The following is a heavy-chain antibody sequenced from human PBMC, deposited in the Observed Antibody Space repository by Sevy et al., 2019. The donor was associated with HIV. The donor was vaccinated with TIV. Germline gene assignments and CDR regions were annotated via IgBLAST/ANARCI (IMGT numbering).Heavy chain of an antibody. CDR2: SSGTGDDT. CDR1: GFTFSSST. CDR3: ARRVSLTGTTD. Sequence: GGSLRLSCAASGFTFSSSTMSWVRQTPGKGLEWVSSSGTGDDTYYADSVKGRFTISRDNFKTTLHLQMSSLRAEDSAVYYCARRVSLTGTTDWGQGSLVTVSS. V-gene: IGHV3-23*01. J-gene: IGHJ4*02. D-gene: IGHD1-7*01.